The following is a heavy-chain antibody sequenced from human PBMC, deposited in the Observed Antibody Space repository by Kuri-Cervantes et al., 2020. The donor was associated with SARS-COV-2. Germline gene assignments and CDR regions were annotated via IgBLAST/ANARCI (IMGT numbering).Heavy chain of an antibody. CDR1: GGSFSGYQ. V-gene: IGHV4-34*01. CDR3: ARGVPGY. D-gene: IGHD6-6*01. J-gene: IGHJ4*02. Sequence: GSLRLSCAVYGGSFSGYQWSWIRQTPGMGLEWIGQINDSGATKYNPSLKSRVIVSMDKSKNQFSLKLGSVTAADTAIYYCARGVPGYWDQGSLVTVSS. CDR2: INDSGAT.